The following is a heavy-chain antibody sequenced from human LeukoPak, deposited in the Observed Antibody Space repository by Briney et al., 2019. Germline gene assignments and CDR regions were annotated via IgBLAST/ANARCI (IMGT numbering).Heavy chain of an antibody. Sequence: QSGGSLRPSCAAFGFTFSRNWMHWVRQAPGKGLVWVSRINSDGSITNYADSVKGRFTISRDNAKNTLYLQMSSLRAEDTAVYYCAKIDAYWGQGTLVTVSS. V-gene: IGHV3-74*01. CDR1: GFTFSRNW. CDR2: INSDGSIT. CDR3: AKIDAY. J-gene: IGHJ4*02.